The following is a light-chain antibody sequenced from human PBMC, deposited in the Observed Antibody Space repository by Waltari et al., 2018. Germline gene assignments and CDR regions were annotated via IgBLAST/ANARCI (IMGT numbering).Light chain of an antibody. Sequence: DIQLTQTPSSLSASVGDRLTITCQASQDTGDSLNWFQHRPGTAPELLIYSVSRLDYGVPSRFTGSRSGTNYSFSISNLQPDDIATYFCQQYRSLPLTFGQGTK. CDR3: QQYRSLPLT. V-gene: IGKV1-33*01. CDR1: QDTGDS. J-gene: IGKJ2*01. CDR2: SVS.